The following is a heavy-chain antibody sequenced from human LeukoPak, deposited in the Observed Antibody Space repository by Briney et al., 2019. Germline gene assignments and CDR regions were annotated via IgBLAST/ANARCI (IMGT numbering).Heavy chain of an antibody. D-gene: IGHD2-15*01. J-gene: IGHJ4*02. CDR1: GFTFSSYG. Sequence: GGSLRLSCAASGFTFSSYGMHWVRQAPGKGLEWVAVIWYDGSNKYYADSVKGRFTISRDNSKNTLYLQMNSLRAEDTAVYYCARVRCSAGTCSYFDYWGQGTLVTVSS. CDR3: ARVRCSAGTCSYFDY. V-gene: IGHV3-33*01. CDR2: IWYDGSNK.